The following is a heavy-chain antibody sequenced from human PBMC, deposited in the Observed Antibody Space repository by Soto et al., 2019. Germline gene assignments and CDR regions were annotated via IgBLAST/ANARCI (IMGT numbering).Heavy chain of an antibody. CDR3: VRKIPSHDTGFDY. D-gene: IGHD2-2*01. V-gene: IGHV5-51*01. J-gene: IGHJ4*02. CDR1: GFSFTTYW. Sequence: PGESLKISCQASGFSFTTYWIGWVRQMPGRGLEWMALIYPGNSDIKYNPSFRGQVTVSADKSIDTAYLEWTSLRASDTAMYFYVRKIPSHDTGFDYWGQGTLVTVSS. CDR2: IYPGNSDI.